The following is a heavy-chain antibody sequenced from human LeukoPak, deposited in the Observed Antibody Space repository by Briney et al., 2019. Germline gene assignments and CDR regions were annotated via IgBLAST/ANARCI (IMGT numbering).Heavy chain of an antibody. CDR1: GASISGHY. J-gene: IGHJ3*02. CDR3: ATDKISINAFDM. V-gene: IGHV4-59*11. CDR2: ISYIGST. D-gene: IGHD3-10*01. Sequence: SETLSLTCTVSGASISGHYLTWIRQPPGKGLEWIGYISYIGSTNYNPSLKSRVTISVDTPKNQFSLKLSSVTAADTAVYYCATDKISINAFDMWGQGTLVTVSS.